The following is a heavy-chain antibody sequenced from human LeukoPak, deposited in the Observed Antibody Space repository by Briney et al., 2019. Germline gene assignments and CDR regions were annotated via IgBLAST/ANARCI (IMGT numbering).Heavy chain of an antibody. CDR2: ISSTSDTI. CDR3: ARVGPELLWFGELSSPYYFDY. Sequence: GGSLRLSCAASGFTFSSYSMNWVRQAPGKGLEWISYISSTSDTIFHADSVRGRFTISRDNAKNSQYLQMNSLRAEDTAMYYCARVGPELLWFGELSSPYYFDYWGQGTLVTVSS. J-gene: IGHJ4*02. CDR1: GFTFSSYS. D-gene: IGHD3-10*01. V-gene: IGHV3-48*04.